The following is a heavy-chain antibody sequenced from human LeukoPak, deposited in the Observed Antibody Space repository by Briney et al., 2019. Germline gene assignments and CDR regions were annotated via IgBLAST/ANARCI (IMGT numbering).Heavy chain of an antibody. CDR2: IAYDGSRL. D-gene: IGHD1-14*01. Sequence: GGSLRLSCAGSRFTFGGYGMHWLRQTPGKGLEGVAVIAYDGSRLFYADSVKGRFTISRDNSKNTMSVQMDGLRAEDTAVYYCTRCNNNHFDYWGQGTLVTVSS. CDR1: RFTFGGYG. V-gene: IGHV3-33*01. J-gene: IGHJ4*02. CDR3: TRCNNNHFDY.